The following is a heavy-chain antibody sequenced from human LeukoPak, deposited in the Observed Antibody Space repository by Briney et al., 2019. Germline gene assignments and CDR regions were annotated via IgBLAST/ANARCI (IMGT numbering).Heavy chain of an antibody. CDR2: ISASGGST. CDR1: EFTFSSYA. D-gene: IGHD2/OR15-2a*01. CDR3: AKYVSAKGPPYGLDV. J-gene: IGHJ6*02. V-gene: IGHV3-23*01. Sequence: QSGGSLRFSCAASEFTFSSYAMQWVRQAPGNGLEWVSGISASGGSTYYEDSVKGRFTISRDNSKNTLYLQMNSLRAEDTAIYYCAKYVSAKGPPYGLDVWAKGPRSPSP.